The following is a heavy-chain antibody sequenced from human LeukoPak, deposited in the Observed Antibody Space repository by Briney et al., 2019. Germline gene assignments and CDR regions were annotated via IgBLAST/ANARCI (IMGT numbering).Heavy chain of an antibody. D-gene: IGHD6-25*01. CDR2: IYTSGST. CDR1: GGSISSGSYY. CDR3: ARARGYFDL. Sequence: PSQTLSLTCTVSGGSISSGSYYWSWIRQPAGKGLEWIGRIYTSGSTNYNPSLKSRVTISVDTSKNQFSLKLSSVTAADTAVYYCARARGYFDLWGRGTLVTVSS. V-gene: IGHV4-61*02. J-gene: IGHJ2*01.